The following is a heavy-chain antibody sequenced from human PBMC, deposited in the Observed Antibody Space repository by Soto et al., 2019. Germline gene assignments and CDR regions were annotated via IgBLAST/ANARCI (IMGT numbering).Heavy chain of an antibody. CDR2: ISSSSSTI. CDR3: ARHPERIAQIGWFDP. D-gene: IGHD6-13*01. Sequence: PGGSLRLSCAASGFTFCSYSMNWVRQAPGKGLEWVSYISSSSSTIYYADSVKGRFTISRDNAKNSLYLQMNSLRAEDTAVYYCARHPERIAQIGWFDPWGQGTLVTVSS. CDR1: GFTFCSYS. J-gene: IGHJ5*02. V-gene: IGHV3-48*01.